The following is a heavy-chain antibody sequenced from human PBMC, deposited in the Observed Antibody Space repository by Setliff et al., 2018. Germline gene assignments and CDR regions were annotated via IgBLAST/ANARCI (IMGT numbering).Heavy chain of an antibody. CDR2: ISTSSGTR. CDR1: GFSFSNYG. J-gene: IGHJ6*03. Sequence: PGESLKISCVVSGFSFSNYGMTWVRQAPGKGLEWISYISTSSGTRYYADSVKGRFTISRDNANQSLYLQMNSLRAEDTAVYYCARLALTCYDSSGYYYALEYYYYMDVWGKGTTVTVSS. V-gene: IGHV3-48*01. D-gene: IGHD3-22*01. CDR3: ARLALTCYDSSGYYYALEYYYYMDV.